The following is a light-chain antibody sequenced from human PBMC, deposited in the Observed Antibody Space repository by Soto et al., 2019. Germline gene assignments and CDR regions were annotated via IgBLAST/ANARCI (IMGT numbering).Light chain of an antibody. CDR1: SSDIGSYNH. CDR3: ISYTDRQSYL. V-gene: IGLV2-14*01. Sequence: QSALTRPASVSGSPGQSIIISCSGTSSDIGSYNHVAWYQQFPGKSPKLIIYAVSDRPSGVSDRFSGSKSGITASLTISGLQTEDEADYYCISYTDRQSYLFGTGTKVTV. J-gene: IGLJ1*01. CDR2: AVS.